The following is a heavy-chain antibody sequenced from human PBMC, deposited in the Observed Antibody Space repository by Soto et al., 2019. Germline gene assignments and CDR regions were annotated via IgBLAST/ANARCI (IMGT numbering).Heavy chain of an antibody. CDR2: ISANNGTT. V-gene: IGHV1-18*01. J-gene: IGHJ6*03. CDR3: ARDMAYYYMDV. Sequence: ASVKVSCKASGGTFSSYAISWVRQAPGQGLEWMGWISANNGTTNYAQKLQGRVTMTTDTSTSTAYMELRSLRSDDTAVYYCARDMAYYYMDVWGKGTTVTVSS. CDR1: GGTFSSYA.